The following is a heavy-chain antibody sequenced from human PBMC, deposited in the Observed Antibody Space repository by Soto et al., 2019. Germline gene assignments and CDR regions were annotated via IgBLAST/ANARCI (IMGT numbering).Heavy chain of an antibody. Sequence: ASVKFSCKASGYTFNNYGIAWVRQAPGQGLEWKGWISSYNGNINYAQKFQGRVTMTTDTSTTTAYMELRSLRSDDTAVYFCARGGLTMVRGVIHPSDYWGQGTLVTVSS. V-gene: IGHV1-18*01. CDR3: ARGGLTMVRGVIHPSDY. CDR2: ISSYNGNI. CDR1: GYTFNNYG. J-gene: IGHJ4*02. D-gene: IGHD3-10*01.